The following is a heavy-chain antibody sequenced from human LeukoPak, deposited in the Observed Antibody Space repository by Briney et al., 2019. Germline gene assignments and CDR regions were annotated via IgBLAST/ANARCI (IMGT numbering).Heavy chain of an antibody. Sequence: SETLSLTCTVSGGSISSSSCYWGWIRQPPGKGLEWIGSIYYSGSTYYNPSLKSRVTISVDTSKNQFSLKLSSVTAADTAVYYCARAIGGTMVRGVPWRWGQGTLVTVSS. CDR2: IYYSGST. CDR3: ARAIGGTMVRGVPWR. V-gene: IGHV4-39*07. CDR1: GGSISSSSCY. J-gene: IGHJ4*02. D-gene: IGHD3-10*01.